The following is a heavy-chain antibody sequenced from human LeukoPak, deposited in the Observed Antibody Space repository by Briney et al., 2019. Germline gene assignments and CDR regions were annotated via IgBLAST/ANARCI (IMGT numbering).Heavy chain of an antibody. CDR1: GFTFSSYW. D-gene: IGHD5-12*01. J-gene: IGHJ4*02. Sequence: RGSLRLSCAASGFTFSSYWMHWVRQAPGKGLVWVSLINSDGSSRNYADSVKGRFTISRDNAKNTLYLQMNSLRVEDTAVYYCAREDYSGYDFYDYWGQGSLVTVSS. CDR2: INSDGSSR. V-gene: IGHV3-74*01. CDR3: AREDYSGYDFYDY.